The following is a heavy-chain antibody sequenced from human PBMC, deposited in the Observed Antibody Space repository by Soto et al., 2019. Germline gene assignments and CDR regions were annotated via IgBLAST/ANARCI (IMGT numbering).Heavy chain of an antibody. CDR2: VIPIIRVT. CDR3: ASESLGAKGADS. CDR1: GDTFNSYV. J-gene: IGHJ4*02. D-gene: IGHD3-16*01. Sequence: QVQLVQSGAEVKRPGSSVKVSCESSGDTFNSYVISWVRQAPGQGLEWMGGVIPIIRVTHYAQKFQGRVTISAVSSTGTASMALTNLGFDDPAFYYCASESLGAKGADSWGRGTLVTVSS. V-gene: IGHV1-69*17.